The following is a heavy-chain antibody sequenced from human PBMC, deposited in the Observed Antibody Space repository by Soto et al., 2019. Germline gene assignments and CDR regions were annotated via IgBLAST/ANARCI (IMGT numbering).Heavy chain of an antibody. Sequence: GGSLRLSCVGSGFIFSNYSINWVRQAPGKGLEWVSSISSRSDIYYAESVKGRVTISRDNAKNSVSLQMDSLRAEDTAVYYCAREYTAWPLAYGLDVWGQGTTVTVSS. CDR3: AREYTAWPLAYGLDV. J-gene: IGHJ6*02. V-gene: IGHV3-21*01. D-gene: IGHD2-2*02. CDR1: GFIFSNYS. CDR2: ISSRSDI.